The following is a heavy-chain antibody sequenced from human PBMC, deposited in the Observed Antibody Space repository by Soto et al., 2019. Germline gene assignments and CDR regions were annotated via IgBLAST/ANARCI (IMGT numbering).Heavy chain of an antibody. Sequence: QVTLKESGPVLVKPTETLTLTCTVSGFSLSNARMGVSWIRQPPGKALEWLAHIFSNDEKSYSTSLKSRLTISKDTSKSQVVLTMTNMDPVDTATYYCARIRVRAASTVTVPYYFDYWGQGTLVTVSS. V-gene: IGHV2-26*01. D-gene: IGHD4-17*01. CDR2: IFSNDEK. CDR3: ARIRVRAASTVTVPYYFDY. CDR1: GFSLSNARMG. J-gene: IGHJ4*02.